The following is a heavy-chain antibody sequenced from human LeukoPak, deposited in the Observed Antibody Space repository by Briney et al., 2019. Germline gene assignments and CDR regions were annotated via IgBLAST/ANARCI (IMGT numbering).Heavy chain of an antibody. J-gene: IGHJ4*02. CDR1: GSSISSYY. CDR3: ARGQKYIYGYTVTELGSRYFDY. CDR2: IYYSGST. D-gene: IGHD5-18*01. V-gene: IGHV4-59*01. Sequence: SETLSLTCSVSGSSISSYYWSWIRQPPGKGLEWIGYIYYSGSTSYNPSLKSRVTISVDTSKNHFSLTLSSVTAADTAVYYCARGQKYIYGYTVTELGSRYFDYWGQGTLVTVSS.